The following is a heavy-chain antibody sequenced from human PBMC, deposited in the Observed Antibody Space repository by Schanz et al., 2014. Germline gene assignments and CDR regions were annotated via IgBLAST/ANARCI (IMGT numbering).Heavy chain of an antibody. J-gene: IGHJ4*01. Sequence: PGGSLRLSCAASGFTFSSYAMHWVRQAPGKGLEWVALISNDGSIKYYADSVEGRFTISRDNSKNTLYLQMNSLRAEDTAVYYCAREQIMAAAGLVDYWGHGTLVTVSS. D-gene: IGHD6-13*01. CDR3: AREQIMAAAGLVDY. CDR2: ISNDGSIK. V-gene: IGHV3-30-3*01. CDR1: GFTFSSYA.